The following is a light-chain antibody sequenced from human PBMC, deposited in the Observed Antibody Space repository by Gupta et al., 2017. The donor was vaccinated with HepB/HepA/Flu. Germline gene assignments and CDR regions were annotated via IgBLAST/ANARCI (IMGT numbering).Light chain of an antibody. CDR3: QQVDNLPFT. Sequence: DLPLTQSPSFLSASVGDRVTITCRASQAISSYLAWYQQRPGKAPNLLIYAASTLQRGVPSRFSGSGPGTEFTLTISSLQPEDSATYYCQQVDNLPFTFGPGTKVDIK. V-gene: IGKV1-9*01. CDR2: AAS. CDR1: QAISSY. J-gene: IGKJ3*01.